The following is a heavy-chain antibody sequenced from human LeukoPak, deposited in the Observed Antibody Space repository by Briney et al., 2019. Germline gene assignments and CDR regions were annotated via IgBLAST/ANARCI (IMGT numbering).Heavy chain of an antibody. Sequence: SETLSLTCAVYGGSFSGYYWSRIRRPPGKGLEWIGEISYSGNTNYNPSLESRVTISVDTSKNQFSLKLNSMTAADTAVYYCARRRNWNDVLDYWGRGTLVTVSS. CDR1: GGSFSGYY. D-gene: IGHD1-1*01. J-gene: IGHJ4*01. V-gene: IGHV4-34*01. CDR3: ARRRNWNDVLDY. CDR2: ISYSGNT.